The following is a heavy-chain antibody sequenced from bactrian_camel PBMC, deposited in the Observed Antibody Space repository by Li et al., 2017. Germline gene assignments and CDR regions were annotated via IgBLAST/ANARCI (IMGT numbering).Heavy chain of an antibody. D-gene: IGHD6*01. CDR3: AAVRKGPHGGSWPASMILEVLPSGY. Sequence: HVQLVESGGESVQAGESLNLSCIASGKPNSVNAWGWFRQVPGKEREGVAAMYSDGGTTYYSESVKGRFTISDDSAKNTLYLQMNNLKPEDTAMYYCAAVRKGPHGGSWPASMILEVLPSGYRGQGTQVTVS. CDR1: GKPNSVNA. J-gene: IGHJ6*01. CDR2: MYSDGGTT. V-gene: IGHV3S54*01.